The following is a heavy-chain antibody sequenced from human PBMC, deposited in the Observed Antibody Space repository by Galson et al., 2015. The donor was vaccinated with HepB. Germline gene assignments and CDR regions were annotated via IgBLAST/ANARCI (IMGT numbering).Heavy chain of an antibody. CDR2: ISYDGSNK. CDR3: AKAAYYYYYMDV. V-gene: IGHV3-30*18. J-gene: IGHJ6*03. CDR1: GFTFSSYG. Sequence: SLRLSCAASGFTFSSYGMHWVRQAPGKGLEWVAVISYDGSNKYYADSVKGRFTISRDNSKNTLYLQMNSLRAEDTAVYYCAKAAYYYYYMDVWGKGTTVIVSS.